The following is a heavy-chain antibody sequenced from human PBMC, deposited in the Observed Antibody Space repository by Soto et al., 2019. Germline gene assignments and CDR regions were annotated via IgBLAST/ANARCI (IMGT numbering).Heavy chain of an antibody. Sequence: EVQLVLSGAEEKKPGESLKISCNGSGYSFTSYWIVWVRQMPGKGLEWMGYIYPGDSETRYSPSLQGQVTMSADKSTSTAYLQWSSLKASDTAMYYCARRSYCDGDCTRRPYDYYGMDVWGQGTTVTVS. CDR3: ARRSYCDGDCTRRPYDYYGMDV. D-gene: IGHD2-21*02. J-gene: IGHJ6*02. V-gene: IGHV5-51*01. CDR1: GYSFTSYW. CDR2: IYPGDSET.